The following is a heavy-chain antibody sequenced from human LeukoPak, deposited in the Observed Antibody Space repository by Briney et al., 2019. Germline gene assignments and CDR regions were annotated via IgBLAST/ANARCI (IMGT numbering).Heavy chain of an antibody. CDR2: IYFSGST. Sequence: SETLSLTCTVSGDSISNYYWSWIRQPPGKGLEWIGYIYFSGSTNYSPSLKSRVTISVDTSKNQFSLKLSSVTAADTAVYYCARLLTVTTGYYFDYWGQGTLVTVSS. CDR1: GDSISNYY. J-gene: IGHJ4*02. V-gene: IGHV4-59*08. CDR3: ARLLTVTTGYYFDY. D-gene: IGHD4-17*01.